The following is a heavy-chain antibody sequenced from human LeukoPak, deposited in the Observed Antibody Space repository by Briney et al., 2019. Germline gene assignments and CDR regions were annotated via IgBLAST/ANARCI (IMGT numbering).Heavy chain of an antibody. V-gene: IGHV3-21*01. D-gene: IGHD1-14*01. CDR2: ICPTGTDR. CDR3: ATETIGRHYDY. CDR1: GFTFSSGG. Sequence: SGGSLRLSCAASGFTFSSGGFNWVRQAPGKGLEWVSSICPTGTDRYYADSVRGRFTISRDNAKKSRYLQMDSLRHEDTAVYYCATETIGRHYDYWGQGTLLTVHS. J-gene: IGHJ4*02.